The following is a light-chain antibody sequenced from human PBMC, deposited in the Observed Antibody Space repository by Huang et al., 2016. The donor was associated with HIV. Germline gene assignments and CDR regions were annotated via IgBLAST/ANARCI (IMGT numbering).Light chain of an antibody. V-gene: IGKV1-39*01. CDR3: QQSYNTLWT. Sequence: DIQMTQSPSSLSASVGDRVTIACRASQSISTYLNWYQQKPGEAPKLLIYAASSLQSGVPSRFSGSGSGTDFTLTISSLQPGDFATYYCQQSYNTLWTFGQGTRVEIK. CDR1: QSISTY. J-gene: IGKJ1*01. CDR2: AAS.